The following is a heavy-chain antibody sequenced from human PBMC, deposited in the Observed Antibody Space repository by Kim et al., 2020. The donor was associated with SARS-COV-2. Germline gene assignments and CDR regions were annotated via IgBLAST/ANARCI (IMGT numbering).Heavy chain of an antibody. D-gene: IGHD3-22*01. J-gene: IGHJ5*02. CDR1: GYTFTSYG. Sequence: ASVKVSCKASGYTFTSYGISWVRQAPGQGLEWMGWISAYNGNTNYAQKLQGRVTMTTDTSTSTAYMELRSLRSDDTAVYYCARDSGTHYYDRTRGSWFDPWGQGTLVTVSS. V-gene: IGHV1-18*01. CDR2: ISAYNGNT. CDR3: ARDSGTHYYDRTRGSWFDP.